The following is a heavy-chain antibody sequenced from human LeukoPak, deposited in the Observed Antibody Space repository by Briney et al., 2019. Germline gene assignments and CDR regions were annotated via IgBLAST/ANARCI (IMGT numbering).Heavy chain of an antibody. CDR2: INAGNGNT. V-gene: IGHV1-3*01. D-gene: IGHD3-22*01. Sequence: VASVKVSCKASGYTFTSYAMHWVRQAPGQRLEWMGWINAGNGNTKYSQEFQGRVTITRDTSTSTAYMELRSLRSDDTAVYYCARDLTHRRNYDNSGYQIVSAFWGQGTLVTVSS. CDR3: ARDLTHRRNYDNSGYQIVSAF. J-gene: IGHJ4*02. CDR1: GYTFTSYA.